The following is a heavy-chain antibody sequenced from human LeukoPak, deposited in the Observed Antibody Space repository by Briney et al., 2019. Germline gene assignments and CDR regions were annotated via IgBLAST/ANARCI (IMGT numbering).Heavy chain of an antibody. CDR1: GFTFSSYA. Sequence: GGSLRLSCAASGFTFSSYAMSWVRQAPGKGLEWVSAISGSGGSTYYADSVKGRFTISRDNSKNTLYLQMNSLRAEDTAVYYCAKDYYDSSGYPHYYYYYGMDVWGQGTTVTVSS. CDR2: ISGSGGST. V-gene: IGHV3-23*01. J-gene: IGHJ6*02. CDR3: AKDYYDSSGYPHYYYYYGMDV. D-gene: IGHD3-22*01.